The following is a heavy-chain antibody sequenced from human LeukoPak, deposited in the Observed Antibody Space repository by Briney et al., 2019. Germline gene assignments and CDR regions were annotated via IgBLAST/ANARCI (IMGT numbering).Heavy chain of an antibody. V-gene: IGHV4-34*01. Sequence: SETLSLTCAVYGGSFSGYYWSWIRQPPGKGLEWIGEINQNGSTNYNPSLKSRVTISVDTSKTQFSLKLSSVTAADTAVYYCARPYTSGYRGAFDIWGQGTMVTVSS. J-gene: IGHJ3*02. CDR1: GGSFSGYY. D-gene: IGHD6-19*01. CDR3: ARPYTSGYRGAFDI. CDR2: INQNGST.